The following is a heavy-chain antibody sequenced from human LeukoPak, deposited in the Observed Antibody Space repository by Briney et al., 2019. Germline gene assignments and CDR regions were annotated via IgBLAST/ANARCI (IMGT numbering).Heavy chain of an antibody. J-gene: IGHJ4*02. CDR2: ISGSGGST. V-gene: IGHV3-23*01. D-gene: IGHD6-19*01. CDR1: GLTFSNYA. CDR3: AKARESTQYSSGWYGDYFDY. Sequence: PGGSLRLSCAASGLTFSNYAMSWVRQAPGKGLEWVSAISGSGGSTYYADSVKGRFTISRDNSKNTLYLQMNSLRAEDTAVYYCAKARESTQYSSGWYGDYFDYWGQGTLVTVSS.